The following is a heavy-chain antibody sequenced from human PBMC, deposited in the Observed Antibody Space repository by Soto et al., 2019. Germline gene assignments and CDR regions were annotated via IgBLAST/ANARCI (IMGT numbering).Heavy chain of an antibody. Sequence: QVQLVQSGAEVTKPGSSVKVYCKASGGTFSSYAISWVRQAPGQGLEWMGGVIPISGTAKYAQKFQGRVTITADKSTSTAYMELRSRRSEDTAVYYCARWTYYGSIGYQNWYFDLWGRGTLVTVSS. V-gene: IGHV1-69*06. J-gene: IGHJ2*01. D-gene: IGHD3-22*01. CDR1: GGTFSSYA. CDR3: ARWTYYGSIGYQNWYFDL. CDR2: VIPISGTA.